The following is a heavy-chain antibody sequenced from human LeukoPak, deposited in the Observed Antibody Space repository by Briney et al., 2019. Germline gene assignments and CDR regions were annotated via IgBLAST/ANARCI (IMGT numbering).Heavy chain of an antibody. CDR3: AREDLVAATTSRYFDY. CDR2: IYYSGST. J-gene: IGHJ4*02. V-gene: IGHV4-59*12. D-gene: IGHD2-15*01. CDR1: GGSISSYY. Sequence: SETLSLTCTVSGGSISSYYWSWIRQPPGKGLEWIGYIYYSGSTNYNPSLKSRVTISVDTSKNQFSLKLSSVTVADRAVYYCAREDLVAATTSRYFDYWGQGTLVTVSS.